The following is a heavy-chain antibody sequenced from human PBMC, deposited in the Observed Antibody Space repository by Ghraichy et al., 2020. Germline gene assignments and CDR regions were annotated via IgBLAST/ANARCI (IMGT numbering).Heavy chain of an antibody. Sequence: ASVKVSCKASGYTFTSYDINWVRQATGQGLEWMGWMNPNSGNTGYAQKFQGRVTMTRNTSISTAYMELSSLRSEDTAVYYCARGASFDYVWGSYRYSGWFDPWGQGTLVTVSS. D-gene: IGHD3-16*02. J-gene: IGHJ5*02. V-gene: IGHV1-8*01. CDR1: GYTFTSYD. CDR3: ARGASFDYVWGSYRYSGWFDP. CDR2: MNPNSGNT.